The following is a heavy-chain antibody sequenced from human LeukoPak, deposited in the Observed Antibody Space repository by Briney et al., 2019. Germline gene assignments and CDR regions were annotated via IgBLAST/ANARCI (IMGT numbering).Heavy chain of an antibody. D-gene: IGHD3-22*01. CDR1: GITLSHYG. CDR3: AKRGVVIRVILVGFHKEAYYFDS. CDR2: ISDRGSRT. V-gene: IGHV3-23*01. J-gene: IGHJ4*02. Sequence: GGSLRLSCAVSGITLSHYGMRWVRQAPGKGLEWVAGISDRGSRTSYADSVKGRFTISTDHPKNTLYLQMNSLRAEDTAVYFCAKRGVVIRVILVGFHKEAYYFDSWGQGALVTVSS.